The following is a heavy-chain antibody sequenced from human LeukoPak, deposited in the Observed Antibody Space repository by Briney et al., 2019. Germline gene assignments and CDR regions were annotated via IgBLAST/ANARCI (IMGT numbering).Heavy chain of an antibody. CDR2: ISGSGGRI. CDR1: GFTFSSYA. Sequence: GGSLRLSCAASGFTFSSYAMNWVRQAPGKGLEWVSVISGSGGRIYYADSVKGRFTISRDNSKSTLYLQMNSLRAEDTAVYYCAKGRSSHTIFDYWGQGTLVTVSS. D-gene: IGHD2-15*01. CDR3: AKGRSSHTIFDY. J-gene: IGHJ4*02. V-gene: IGHV3-23*01.